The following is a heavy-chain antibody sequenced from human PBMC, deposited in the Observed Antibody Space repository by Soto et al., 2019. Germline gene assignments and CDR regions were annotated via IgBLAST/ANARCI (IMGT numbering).Heavy chain of an antibody. CDR3: ARTTGTGLPYYFDY. CDR2: VSCSGGST. J-gene: IGHJ4*02. D-gene: IGHD5-12*01. V-gene: IGHV3-23*01. Sequence: PGGSLRLACAASGLTFRNVWMTWVRQAPGEELEEVSAVSCSGGSTYYADSVKGRFTISRDNSKNTLYLQMNSLRAEDTAVYYCARTTGTGLPYYFDYWGQGTLVTV. CDR1: GLTFRNVW.